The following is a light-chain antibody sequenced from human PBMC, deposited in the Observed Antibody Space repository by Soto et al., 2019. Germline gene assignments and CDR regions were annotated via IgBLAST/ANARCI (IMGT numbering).Light chain of an antibody. CDR1: QGISSF. J-gene: IGKJ5*01. V-gene: IGKV1-39*01. CDR2: AAY. CDR3: KQSYSTPIT. Sequence: IQLTQSPSSLSASVGDSVTITCRASQGISSFLAWYQQKPGKAHKLLIYAAYTLQSGVQSRFSGSGSGTDFTLTIRSLQPEDFATYYCKQSYSTPITFGQGTRLEIK.